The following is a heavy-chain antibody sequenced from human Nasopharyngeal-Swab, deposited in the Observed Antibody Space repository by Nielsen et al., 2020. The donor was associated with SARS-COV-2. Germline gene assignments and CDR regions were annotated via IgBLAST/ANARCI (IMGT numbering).Heavy chain of an antibody. Sequence: VRQAPGKGLEWVSAISGSGGSTYYADSVKGRFTISRDNSKNTLYLQMNSLRAEDTAVYYCARDFMALRFLEWAKAGGLDYWGQGTLVPSPQ. CDR2: ISGSGGST. V-gene: IGHV3-23*01. CDR3: ARDFMALRFLEWAKAGGLDY. J-gene: IGHJ4*02. D-gene: IGHD3-3*01.